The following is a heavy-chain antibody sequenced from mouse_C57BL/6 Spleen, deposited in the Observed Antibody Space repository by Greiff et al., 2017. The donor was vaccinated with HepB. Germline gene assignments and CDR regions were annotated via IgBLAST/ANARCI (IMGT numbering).Heavy chain of an antibody. CDR1: GYTFTNYW. D-gene: IGHD1-1*01. J-gene: IGHJ2*01. CDR2: IYPGGGYT. CDR3: ARKELYYFDY. Sequence: QVHVKQSGAELVRPGTSVKMSCKASGYTFTNYWIGWAKQRPGHGLEWIGDIYPGGGYTNYNEKFKGKATLTADKSSSTAYMQFSSLTSEDSAIYYCARKELYYFDYWGQGTTLTVSS. V-gene: IGHV1-63*01.